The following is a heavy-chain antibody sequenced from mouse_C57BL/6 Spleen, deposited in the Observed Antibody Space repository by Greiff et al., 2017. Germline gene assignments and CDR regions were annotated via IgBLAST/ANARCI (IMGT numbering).Heavy chain of an antibody. J-gene: IGHJ3*01. CDR3: ARRGLTVAWFAY. D-gene: IGHD4-1*01. Sequence: QVQLQQPGAELVRPGSSVKLSCKASGYTFTSYWMHWVKQRPIQGLEWIGNIDPSDSETHYNQKFKDKATLTVDKSSSTAYMQLSSRTSEDSSVYYCARRGLTVAWFAYWGQGTLVTVSA. V-gene: IGHV1-52*01. CDR2: IDPSDSET. CDR1: GYTFTSYW.